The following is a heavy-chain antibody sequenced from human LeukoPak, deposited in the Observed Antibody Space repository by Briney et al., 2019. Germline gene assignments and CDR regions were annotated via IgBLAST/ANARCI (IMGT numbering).Heavy chain of an antibody. Sequence: SETLSLTCTVSGGSISSYYWSWIRQPPGKGLEWIGYTYYSGSTNYSPSLKSRVTISVDTSKNQFSLKLSSVTAADTAVYYCARLQLRSYYYMDVWGKGTTVTVSS. J-gene: IGHJ6*03. V-gene: IGHV4-59*01. CDR2: TYYSGST. CDR3: ARLQLRSYYYMDV. CDR1: GGSISSYY. D-gene: IGHD5-18*01.